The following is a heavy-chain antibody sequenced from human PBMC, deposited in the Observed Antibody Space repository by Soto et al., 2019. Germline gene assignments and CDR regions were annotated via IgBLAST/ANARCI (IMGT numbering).Heavy chain of an antibody. Sequence: SVKVSCKASGGTFSTNTISWVRQAPGQGLEWMGGIMPIFGSANYAQKFQGRVTITADEYTRTVYMELSRLRSEDTAVYYCARQFDSDTSGYYYAYWGHGTLVTVSS. V-gene: IGHV1-69*13. D-gene: IGHD3-22*01. CDR3: ARQFDSDTSGYYYAY. CDR1: GGTFSTNT. CDR2: IMPIFGSA. J-gene: IGHJ4*01.